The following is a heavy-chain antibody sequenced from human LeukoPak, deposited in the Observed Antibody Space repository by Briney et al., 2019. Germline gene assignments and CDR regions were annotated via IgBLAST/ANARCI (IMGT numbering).Heavy chain of an antibody. J-gene: IGHJ6*03. CDR3: ARGGRYYDSSIDVYFDYHFMQV. V-gene: IGHV1-8*03. CDR1: GYTFTTYD. Sequence: GASVKVSCEASGYTFTTYDINWVRQATGQGPEWMGWINPKSGNTGYAQKFQGGVTFSRDTSINTVYLDMTSLTSEDTAVYYCARGGRYYDSSIDVYFDYHFMQVWGTGTTVTVSS. D-gene: IGHD3-3*01. CDR2: INPKSGNT.